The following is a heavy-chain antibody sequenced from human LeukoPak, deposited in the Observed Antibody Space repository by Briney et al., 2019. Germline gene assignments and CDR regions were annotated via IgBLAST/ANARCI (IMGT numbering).Heavy chain of an antibody. V-gene: IGHV1-2*02. CDR2: VNPNSGGT. CDR3: ARDIVMVTYWFDP. J-gene: IGHJ5*02. D-gene: IGHD5-18*01. Sequence: ASVKVSCKASGYTFTGYYMHWVRQAPGQGLEWMGWVNPNSGGTNYAQKFQGRVTMTRDTSISTAYMELSRLRSDDTAVYYCARDIVMVTYWFDPWGQGTLVTVSS. CDR1: GYTFTGYY.